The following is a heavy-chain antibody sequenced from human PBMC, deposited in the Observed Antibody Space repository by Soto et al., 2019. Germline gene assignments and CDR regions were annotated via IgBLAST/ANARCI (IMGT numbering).Heavy chain of an antibody. Sequence: PSETLSLTCTVSGGSITSYYWSWIRQPPGKGLEWIGEIHFSGNTNYNPSLKSRVTISVDTSKNQFSLNLRSVTAADTAVYYCATLPQWGQGTMVTVSS. J-gene: IGHJ3*01. CDR2: IHFSGNT. CDR1: GGSITSYY. V-gene: IGHV4-59*01. CDR3: ATLPQ.